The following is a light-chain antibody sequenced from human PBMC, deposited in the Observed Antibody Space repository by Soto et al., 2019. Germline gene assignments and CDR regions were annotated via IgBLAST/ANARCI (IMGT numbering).Light chain of an antibody. J-gene: IGKJ1*01. CDR2: DAS. CDR1: QSISSW. CDR3: QQYNSYL. Sequence: DIQMTQSPSTLSASVGDRVTITCRASQSISSWLAWYQQKPGIAPKLLIYDASSLESGVPSRFSGSGSGTEFTLTISSLQPDDFATYYCQQYNSYLFGQGTKVEIK. V-gene: IGKV1-5*01.